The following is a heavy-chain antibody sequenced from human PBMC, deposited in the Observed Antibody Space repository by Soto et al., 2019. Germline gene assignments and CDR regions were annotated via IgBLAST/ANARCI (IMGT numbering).Heavy chain of an antibody. CDR2: IYYTGSS. V-gene: IGHV4-59*01. Sequence: SETLSLTCTVSGGSISNFYWNWVRQPPGKGLEWIGYIYYTGSSNSSPSLKSRVTMSVDLSRNQLFLRLNSVTAADTAVYYCARGIVGATTPFDYWGQGNLVT. CDR1: GGSISNFY. D-gene: IGHD1-26*01. CDR3: ARGIVGATTPFDY. J-gene: IGHJ4*02.